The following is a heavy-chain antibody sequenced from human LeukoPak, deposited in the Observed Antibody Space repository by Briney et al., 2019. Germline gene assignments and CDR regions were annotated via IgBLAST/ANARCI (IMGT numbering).Heavy chain of an antibody. D-gene: IGHD5/OR15-5a*01. J-gene: IGHJ4*02. CDR1: GFTFDDYA. V-gene: IGHV3-9*01. Sequence: GGSLRLSCAASGFTFDDYAMHWVRQAPGKGLEWVSGISWNRCSIGYADSVKGRFTISRDNAKNALYLQMNSLRAEDTALYYCAKDDGDSVAGYFDYWGQGTLVTVSS. CDR2: ISWNRCSI. CDR3: AKDDGDSVAGYFDY.